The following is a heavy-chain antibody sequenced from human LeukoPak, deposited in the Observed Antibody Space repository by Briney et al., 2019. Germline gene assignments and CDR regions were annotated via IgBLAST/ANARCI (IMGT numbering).Heavy chain of an antibody. V-gene: IGHV4-39*07. CDR1: GGSISSATYY. CDR2: IYYSGST. D-gene: IGHD4-23*01. Sequence: SETLSLTCTVSGGSISSATYYWGWNRQPPGKGLEWIGNIYYSGSTYYNPSLKSRVTISVDTSKNQFSLKLSSVTAADTALYYCAREVNPVQHYFDYWGQGTLVTVSS. J-gene: IGHJ4*02. CDR3: AREVNPVQHYFDY.